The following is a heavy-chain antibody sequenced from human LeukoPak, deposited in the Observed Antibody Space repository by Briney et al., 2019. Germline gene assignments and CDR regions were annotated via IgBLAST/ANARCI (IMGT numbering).Heavy chain of an antibody. J-gene: IGHJ4*02. Sequence: SETLSLTCTVPGGSISSSSYYWGGIRNPPGKGLEWIGSIYYSGSTYYNPSLKSRVTISVDTSKNQFSLKLSSVTAADTAVYYCARGKSFDYWGQGTLVTVSS. CDR3: ARGKSFDY. CDR2: IYYSGST. V-gene: IGHV4-39*07. CDR1: GGSISSSSYY.